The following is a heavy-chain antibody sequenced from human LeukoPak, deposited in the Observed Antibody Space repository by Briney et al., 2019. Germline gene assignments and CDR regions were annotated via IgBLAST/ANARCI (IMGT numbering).Heavy chain of an antibody. D-gene: IGHD2-2*01. CDR3: ARPSVGPAATFDY. CDR2: IYHSGST. V-gene: IGHV4-38-2*02. CDR1: GYPISSGYC. Sequence: SETLSLTCTVSGYPISSGYCWGWIRQPPGKGLEWIGSIYHSGSTYYNPSLKSRVTISVDTSKNQFSLELSSVTAADTAVYYCARPSVGPAATFDYWGQGTLVTVSS. J-gene: IGHJ4*02.